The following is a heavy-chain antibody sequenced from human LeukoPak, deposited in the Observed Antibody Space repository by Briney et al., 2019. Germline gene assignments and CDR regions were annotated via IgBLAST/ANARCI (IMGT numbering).Heavy chain of an antibody. V-gene: IGHV4-59*08. J-gene: IGHJ4*02. CDR1: GGSISSYY. Sequence: PSETLSLTCTVSGGSISSYYWSWIRQPPGKGLEWIGYIYYSGSTNYNPSLKSRVTISVDTSKNQFSLKLSSVTAADTAVYYCARIPSIAAAGNSELDYWGQGTLVTVSS. CDR3: ARIPSIAAAGNSELDY. CDR2: IYYSGST. D-gene: IGHD6-13*01.